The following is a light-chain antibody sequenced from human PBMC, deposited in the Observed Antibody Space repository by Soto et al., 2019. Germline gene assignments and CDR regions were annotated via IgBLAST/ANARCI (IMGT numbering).Light chain of an antibody. CDR1: SFNIGNNY. V-gene: IGLV1-51*01. J-gene: IGLJ3*02. CDR2: DNN. Sequence: QSVLTQSPSVSAAPGQKVTISCSGRSFNIGNNYVSWYQQLPGTAPKLLIYDNNKRPSGIPDRFSGSKSGTSATLGITGLQTGDEADYYCATWDSSLSGVVFGGGTKLTVL. CDR3: ATWDSSLSGVV.